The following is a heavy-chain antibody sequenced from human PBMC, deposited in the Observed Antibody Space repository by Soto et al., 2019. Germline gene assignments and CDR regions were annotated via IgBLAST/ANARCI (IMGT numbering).Heavy chain of an antibody. V-gene: IGHV3-21*01. CDR3: AGARTSSSSSDAFDI. Sequence: GSLRLSCAASGFTFSSYSLHWVRQAAGKGLEWVSSISSSSSSIYYADSVKGRFTIFRDNAKNSLYLQMNSLRAEDTAVYYCAGARTSSSSSDAFDIWGKRTMGTVAS. CDR1: GFTFSSYS. CDR2: ISSSSSSI. D-gene: IGHD2-2*01. J-gene: IGHJ3*02.